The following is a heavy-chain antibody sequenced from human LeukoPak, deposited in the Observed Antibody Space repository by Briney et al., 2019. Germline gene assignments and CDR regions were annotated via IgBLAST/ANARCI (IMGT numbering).Heavy chain of an antibody. J-gene: IGHJ6*02. CDR3: ARAKRGTPLPISYYYYAMDV. Sequence: GGSLRLSCAASGFTFSTYAMNWVRQAPGKGLEGVTGSSGSVTSTHYADSVKGRFTISIDNSKNTLYLQMNSLRVEDTAVYFCARAKRGTPLPISYYYYAMDVWGQGTTVTVSS. V-gene: IGHV3-23*01. D-gene: IGHD1-1*01. CDR2: SSGSVTST. CDR1: GFTFSTYA.